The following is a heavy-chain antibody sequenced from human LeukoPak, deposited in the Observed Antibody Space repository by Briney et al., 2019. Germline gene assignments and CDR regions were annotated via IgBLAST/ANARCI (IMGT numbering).Heavy chain of an antibody. J-gene: IGHJ4*02. CDR2: INHSGST. V-gene: IGHV4-34*01. Sequence: SETLSLTCAVYGGSFSGYYWSWIRQPPGKGLEWIGEINHSGSTNYNPSLKSRVTISVDTSKNQFSLKLSSVTAADTAVYYCARSRSAAAYFGYWGQGTLVTVSS. CDR3: ARSRSAAAYFGY. CDR1: GGSFSGYY. D-gene: IGHD5-24*01.